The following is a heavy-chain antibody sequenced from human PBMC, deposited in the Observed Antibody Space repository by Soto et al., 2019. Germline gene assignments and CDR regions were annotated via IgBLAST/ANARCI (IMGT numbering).Heavy chain of an antibody. J-gene: IGHJ6*02. CDR1: GLTFSNAW. CDR3: STYTILDSLTPYYYYGMDV. Sequence: PGGSLRLSCAASGLTFSNAWMNWVRQAPGKGLEWVGRIKSKTDGGTTDYAAPVKGRFTISRDDSKNTLYLQMNSLKTEDTAVYYCSTYTILDSLTPYYYYGMDVWGQGTTVTVSS. D-gene: IGHD3-3*01. CDR2: IKSKTDGGTT. V-gene: IGHV3-15*07.